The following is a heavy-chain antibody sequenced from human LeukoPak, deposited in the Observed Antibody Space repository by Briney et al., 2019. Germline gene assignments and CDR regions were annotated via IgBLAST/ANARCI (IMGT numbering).Heavy chain of an antibody. D-gene: IGHD5-18*01. CDR2: IIPIFGTA. CDR3: AREPRGYSYGYTPAHFDY. Sequence: SVKFSCKASGGTFSSYAISWVRQAPGQGLEWMGGIIPIFGTANYAQKFQGRVTITADESTSTAYMELSSLRSEDTAVYYCAREPRGYSYGYTPAHFDYWGQGTLVTVSS. V-gene: IGHV1-69*13. CDR1: GGTFSSYA. J-gene: IGHJ4*02.